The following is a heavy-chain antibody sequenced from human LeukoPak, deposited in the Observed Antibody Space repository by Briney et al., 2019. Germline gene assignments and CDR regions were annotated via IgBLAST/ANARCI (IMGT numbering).Heavy chain of an antibody. V-gene: IGHV1-8*01. CDR1: GYTFTSYD. Sequence: ASVKVSCKASGYTFTSYDINWVRQATGQGLEWMGWVNPNSGNTGYAQKFQGRVTMTRNTSISTAYMELSSLRSEDTAVYYCARGGFRGYGFSRKYYFDYWGQGTLVTVSS. D-gene: IGHD5-12*01. J-gene: IGHJ4*02. CDR2: VNPNSGNT. CDR3: ARGGFRGYGFSRKYYFDY.